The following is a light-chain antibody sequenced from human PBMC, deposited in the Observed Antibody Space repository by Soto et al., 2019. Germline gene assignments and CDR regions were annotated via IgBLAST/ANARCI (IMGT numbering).Light chain of an antibody. CDR2: DAS. V-gene: IGKV3D-20*01. J-gene: IGKJ1*01. CDR1: QSVSNNL. Sequence: VVLTQFPGTLSLSPGGTATLSCGASQSVSNNLLGWYQQKPGLPPRLLIYDASSGANGIPERFSGRGSGTQFTLTISRLEPEDFAVYYCQQYGSTPWTFGRGTKVDIK. CDR3: QQYGSTPWT.